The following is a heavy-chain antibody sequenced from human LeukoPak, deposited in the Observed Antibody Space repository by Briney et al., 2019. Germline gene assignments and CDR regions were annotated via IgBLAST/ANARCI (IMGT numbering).Heavy chain of an antibody. CDR1: GFTFSSYA. D-gene: IGHD2-2*01. CDR2: IWYDGSNK. Sequence: PGGSLRLSCAASGFTFSSYAMSWVRQAPGKGLEWVAIIWYDGSNKYFADSVMGRFTISKDNSKNTVYLQMNSLRIEDTAVYYCARAGIGNALDPWGQGIQVTVSS. J-gene: IGHJ5*02. V-gene: IGHV3-33*08. CDR3: ARAGIGNALDP.